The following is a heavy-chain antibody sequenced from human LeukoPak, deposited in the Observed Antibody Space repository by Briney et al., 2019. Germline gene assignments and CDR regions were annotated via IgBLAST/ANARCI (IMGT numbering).Heavy chain of an antibody. Sequence: PGGSLRLSCVASEFTVSSNYMNWVRQAPGKGLEWVSVIYKSGATYYADSVKGRFTISRDNSKNTVYLQMNSLRGEDTAVYYCASVVQLVKNRAFDIWGQGTMVTVSS. J-gene: IGHJ3*02. D-gene: IGHD6-13*01. CDR3: ASVVQLVKNRAFDI. V-gene: IGHV3-53*01. CDR1: EFTVSSNY. CDR2: IYKSGAT.